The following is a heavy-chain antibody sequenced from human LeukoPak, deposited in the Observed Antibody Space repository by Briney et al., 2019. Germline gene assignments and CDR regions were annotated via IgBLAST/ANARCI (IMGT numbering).Heavy chain of an antibody. D-gene: IGHD6-6*01. Sequence: GGSLRLSCAASGFTFSSYAMHWVRQAPGKGLEYVSAISSNGGSTYYANSVKGRFTISRDNSKNTLYLQMGSLRAEDMAVYYCARYSSSSDYWGQGTLVTVSS. J-gene: IGHJ4*02. V-gene: IGHV3-64*01. CDR2: ISSNGGST. CDR1: GFTFSSYA. CDR3: ARYSSSSDY.